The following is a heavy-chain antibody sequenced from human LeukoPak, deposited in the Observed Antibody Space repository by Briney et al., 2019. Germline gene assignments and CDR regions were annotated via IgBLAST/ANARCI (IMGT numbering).Heavy chain of an antibody. Sequence: KSSETLSLTCTVSGGSISSGGYYWSWIRQHPGKGLEWIGYIYYSGSTYYNPSLKSRVTISVDTSKNQFSLKLSSVTAADTAVYYCARARAARDFDYWGQGTLVTVSS. D-gene: IGHD6-6*01. CDR1: GGSISSGGYY. CDR2: IYYSGST. CDR3: ARARAARDFDY. V-gene: IGHV4-31*03. J-gene: IGHJ4*02.